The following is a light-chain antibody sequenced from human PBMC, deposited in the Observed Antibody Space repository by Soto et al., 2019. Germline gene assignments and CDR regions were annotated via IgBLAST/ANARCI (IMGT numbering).Light chain of an antibody. CDR2: DVS. CDR1: SSDVGGYNY. CDR3: SSYTSSSTWV. V-gene: IGLV2-14*03. Sequence: QSALTQPASVSVSPGQSITLSCTGTSSDVGGYNYVSWYQQHPGEAPKVIIYDVSNRPSGVSNRFSGSKSGNTASLTISGLQAADEADYFCSSYTSSSTWVFGGGTKLTVL. J-gene: IGLJ3*02.